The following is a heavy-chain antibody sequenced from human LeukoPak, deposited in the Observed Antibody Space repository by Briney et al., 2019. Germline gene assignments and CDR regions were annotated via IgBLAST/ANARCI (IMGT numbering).Heavy chain of an antibody. J-gene: IGHJ3*02. CDR2: ISGSGGST. CDR1: GFTFSTYA. D-gene: IGHD3-9*01. Sequence: GGSLRLSCAASGFTFSTYAIHWVRQAPGKGLEWVSAISGSGGSTYYADSVKGRFTISRDNSKNTLYLQMNSLRAEDTAVYYCAKVHDIANAFDIWGQGTMVTVSS. CDR3: AKVHDIANAFDI. V-gene: IGHV3-23*01.